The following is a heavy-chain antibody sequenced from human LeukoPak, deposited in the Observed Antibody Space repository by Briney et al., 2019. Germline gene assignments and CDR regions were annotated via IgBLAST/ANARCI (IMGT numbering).Heavy chain of an antibody. J-gene: IGHJ4*02. V-gene: IGHV3-9*01. D-gene: IGHD3-22*01. CDR2: ISWNSGTI. CDR1: GFSFDDYT. CDR3: AKAHSIDTSGSIDY. Sequence: GGSLRLSCAASGFSFDDYTMHWVRQAPGRGLEWVSGISWNSGTINYADSVKGRFTISRYNAKNSLYLQMNSLRAEDTALYYCAKAHSIDTSGSIDYWGQGTLVTVSS.